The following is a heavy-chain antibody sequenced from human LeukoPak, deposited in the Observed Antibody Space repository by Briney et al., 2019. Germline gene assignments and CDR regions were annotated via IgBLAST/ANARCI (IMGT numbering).Heavy chain of an antibody. D-gene: IGHD5-18*01. CDR3: ARDPERGYSYGYYYYYMDV. CDR1: GFTFSSYA. Sequence: GGSLRLSCAASGFTFSSYAMHWVRQAPGKGLEWVAVISYDGSNKYYADSVKGRFTISRDNSKNTLYLQMNSLRAEDTAVYHCARDPERGYSYGYYYYYMDVWGKGTTVTVSS. CDR2: ISYDGSNK. J-gene: IGHJ6*03. V-gene: IGHV3-30*04.